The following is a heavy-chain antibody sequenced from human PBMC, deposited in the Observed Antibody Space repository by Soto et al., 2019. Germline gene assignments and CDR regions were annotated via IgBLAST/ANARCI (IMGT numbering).Heavy chain of an antibody. D-gene: IGHD2-2*01. CDR2: FDPEDGET. CDR1: GYTLTELS. J-gene: IGHJ6*02. V-gene: IGHV1-24*01. CDR3: ATHCTSTSCYSDPYYYYGMDV. Sequence: QVQLVQSGAEVKKPGASVKVSCKVSGYTLTELSMHWVRQAPGKGLEWMGGFDPEDGETIYAQKFQGRVTMTENTSTDTAYMELSSLRSEDTAVYYCATHCTSTSCYSDPYYYYGMDVWGQGTTVTVSS.